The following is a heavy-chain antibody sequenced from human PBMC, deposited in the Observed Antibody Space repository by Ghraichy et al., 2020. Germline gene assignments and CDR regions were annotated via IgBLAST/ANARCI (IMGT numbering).Heavy chain of an antibody. J-gene: IGHJ4*02. Sequence: PGGSLRLSCAASGFIVSSSSMTWVRQAPGKGLEWVSVIYSGDSGGSTYYADSVKGRFTISRDNSKNTLYLQMNSLRAEDTAVYYCARDLSPLGYCSGGTCGYWGQGTLVTVSS. CDR3: ARDLSPLGYCSGGTCGY. CDR1: GFIVSSSS. D-gene: IGHD2-15*01. CDR2: IYSGDSGGST. V-gene: IGHV3-53*01.